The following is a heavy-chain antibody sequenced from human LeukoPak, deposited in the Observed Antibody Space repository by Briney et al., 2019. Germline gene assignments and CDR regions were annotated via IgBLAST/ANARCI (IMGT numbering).Heavy chain of an antibody. Sequence: GGSLRLSCAASGFTFSSYSMNWVRQAPGRGLEWVSSISTTSSYVYYADSLIGRFTISRDNAKNSLYLQMNSLRAEDTAVYYCARVRSGQNFDYWGQGTLVTVSS. D-gene: IGHD1-26*01. V-gene: IGHV3-21*01. CDR3: ARVRSGQNFDY. J-gene: IGHJ4*02. CDR2: ISTTSSYV. CDR1: GFTFSSYS.